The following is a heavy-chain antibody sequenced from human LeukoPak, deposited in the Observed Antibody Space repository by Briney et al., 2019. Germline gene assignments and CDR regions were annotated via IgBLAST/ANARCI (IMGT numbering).Heavy chain of an antibody. V-gene: IGHV3-23*01. CDR1: GFIFSSYA. Sequence: PGGSLRLSCAASGFIFSSYAMSWVRQAPGKGLEWVSTISGSGGTTYYADSVKGRFTLSRDNSKNTLYLQMNSLRDEDTAVYYCAKSATGSTSNWFDPWGQGTLVTVSS. D-gene: IGHD1-7*01. CDR3: AKSATGSTSNWFDP. J-gene: IGHJ5*02. CDR2: ISGSGGTT.